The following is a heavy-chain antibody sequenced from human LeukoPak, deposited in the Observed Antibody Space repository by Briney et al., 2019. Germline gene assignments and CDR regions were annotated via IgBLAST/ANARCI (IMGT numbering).Heavy chain of an antibody. D-gene: IGHD4-17*01. V-gene: IGHV3-21*01. CDR3: ARVTNRRSRVTFLPWNPAPYGMDV. CDR1: GFTFSSYS. Sequence: PGGSLRLSCAASGFTFSSYSMNWVRQAPGKGLEWVSSISSSSSYIYYADSVKGRFTISRDNAKNSLYLQMNSLRAEDTAVYYCARVTNRRSRVTFLPWNPAPYGMDVWGKGTPVTVSS. J-gene: IGHJ6*04. CDR2: ISSSSSYI.